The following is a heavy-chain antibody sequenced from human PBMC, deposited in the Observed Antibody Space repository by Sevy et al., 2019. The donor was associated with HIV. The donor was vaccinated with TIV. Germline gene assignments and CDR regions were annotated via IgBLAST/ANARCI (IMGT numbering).Heavy chain of an antibody. V-gene: IGHV3-30-3*01. CDR1: GFTFSSYA. CDR2: ISYDGSNK. Sequence: GGSLRLSCAASGFTFSSYAMHWVRQAPGKGLEWVAVISYDGSNKYYADSVKGRFTISRDNSKNTLYLQMNSLRAEDTAVYYCARVIGVGPAAMSGMDVWGQGTTVTVSS. J-gene: IGHJ6*02. CDR3: ARVIGVGPAAMSGMDV. D-gene: IGHD2-2*01.